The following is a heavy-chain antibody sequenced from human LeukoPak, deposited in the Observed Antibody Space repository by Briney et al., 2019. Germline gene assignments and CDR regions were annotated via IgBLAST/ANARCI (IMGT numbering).Heavy chain of an antibody. J-gene: IGHJ5*02. Sequence: GGSLRLSCAASGFTFDDYAMHWVRQAPGKGLEWVSLISGDGGSSYYPDSVKGRFTISRDNAKDSLYLQMNSLRAEDTAVYYCAKCSGGNCYHSDDHWGQGTLVTVSP. D-gene: IGHD2-15*01. CDR2: ISGDGGSS. CDR1: GFTFDDYA. CDR3: AKCSGGNCYHSDDH. V-gene: IGHV3-43*02.